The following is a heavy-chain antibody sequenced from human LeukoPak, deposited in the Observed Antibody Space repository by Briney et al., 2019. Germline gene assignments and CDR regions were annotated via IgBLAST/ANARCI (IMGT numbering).Heavy chain of an antibody. CDR1: GYTFTGYY. V-gene: IGHV1-2*02. Sequence: GASVKVSCKASGYTFTGYYMHWVRQAPREGLELLGWINPSTGDTFVAQTFKGRVSLTRDTSISTAYMELSSLRSDDTAVFYCARETYGSGSFFDYWGQGTLVTASS. CDR3: ARETYGSGSFFDY. CDR2: INPSTGDT. D-gene: IGHD3-10*01. J-gene: IGHJ4*02.